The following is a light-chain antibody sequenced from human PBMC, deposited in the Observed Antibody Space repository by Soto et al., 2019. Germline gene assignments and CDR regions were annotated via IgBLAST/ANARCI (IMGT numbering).Light chain of an antibody. CDR3: QQYHIWPPWT. CDR2: GAS. CDR1: QRIRSN. V-gene: IGKV3-15*01. Sequence: EIVMTQSPDTLSVSPGEGATLSCRVSQRIRSNLAWYQQRPGQAPRLLMYGASTRADGIPARFTGSGSGTEFTLTISSRQSEDFAVYYCQQYHIWPPWTSGQGTKVELK. J-gene: IGKJ1*01.